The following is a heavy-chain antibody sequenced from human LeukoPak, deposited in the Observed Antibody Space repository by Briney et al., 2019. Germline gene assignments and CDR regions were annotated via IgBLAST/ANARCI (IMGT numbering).Heavy chain of an antibody. J-gene: IGHJ4*02. Sequence: GGSLRLSCAASGFTFSVYEMNWVRDAPGEGVEGVSYISTSGTTTHYADSVKRRFTISRDDAKNSLYLQMNSMRTEDTAVYFCARDYSGDWDFDYWGQGTLVTVSS. CDR3: ARDYSGDWDFDY. CDR2: ISTSGTTT. D-gene: IGHD5-12*01. CDR1: GFTFSVYE. V-gene: IGHV3-48*03.